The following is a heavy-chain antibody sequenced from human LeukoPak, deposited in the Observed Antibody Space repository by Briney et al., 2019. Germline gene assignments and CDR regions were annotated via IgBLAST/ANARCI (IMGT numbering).Heavy chain of an antibody. CDR2: ISYDGSNK. V-gene: IGHV3-30*03. D-gene: IGHD5-18*01. CDR3: ATRGYSYGYAGFDY. J-gene: IGHJ4*02. Sequence: TGGSLRLSCAASGFTFNRYWMSWVRQAPGKGLEWVAVISYDGSNKYYADSVKGRFTISRDNSKNTLYLQMNSLRAEDTAVYYCATRGYSYGYAGFDYWGQGTLVTVSS. CDR1: GFTFNRYW.